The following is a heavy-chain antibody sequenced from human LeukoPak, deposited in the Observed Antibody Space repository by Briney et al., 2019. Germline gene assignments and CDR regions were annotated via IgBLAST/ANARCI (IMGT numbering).Heavy chain of an antibody. J-gene: IGHJ5*02. Sequence: GASVKVSCKASGYTFTSYDINWVRQATGQGLEWMGWMNPNSGNTNYAQKLQGRVTMTTDTSTSTAYMELRSLRSDDTAVYYCARAQQLVYWFDPWGQGTLVTVSS. CDR1: GYTFTSYD. D-gene: IGHD6-13*01. CDR2: MNPNSGNT. CDR3: ARAQQLVYWFDP. V-gene: IGHV1-18*01.